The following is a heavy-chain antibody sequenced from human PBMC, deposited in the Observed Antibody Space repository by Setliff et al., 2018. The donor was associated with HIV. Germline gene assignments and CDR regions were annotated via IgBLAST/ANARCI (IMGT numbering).Heavy chain of an antibody. CDR3: AKDREIGGQLVRIVDS. V-gene: IGHV3-23*01. J-gene: IGHJ4*02. CDR2: ISGSGESI. CDR1: GFTFDDYA. D-gene: IGHD6-6*01. Sequence: PGGSLRLSCAASGFTFDDYAMHWVRQAPGKGLEWVSVISGSGESIYHTDSVKGRFTISRDNFKNTLYLQMNSLRAEDTAIYYCAKDREIGGQLVRIVDSWGQGTLVTVSS.